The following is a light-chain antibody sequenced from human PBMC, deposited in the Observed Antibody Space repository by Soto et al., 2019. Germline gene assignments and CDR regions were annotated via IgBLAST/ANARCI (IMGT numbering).Light chain of an antibody. Sequence: QSVLTQPPSVSGAPGQTVTISCSVSSSNIGAGYDVHWYQQLPGPVPNLVIYDTFNRPSGVPDRFSGSKSGTSASLAITGLQAEDEADYYCQSYDNSLGVFVLFGGGTKLTVL. V-gene: IGLV1-40*01. CDR1: SSNIGAGYD. J-gene: IGLJ3*02. CDR3: QSYDNSLGVFVL. CDR2: DTF.